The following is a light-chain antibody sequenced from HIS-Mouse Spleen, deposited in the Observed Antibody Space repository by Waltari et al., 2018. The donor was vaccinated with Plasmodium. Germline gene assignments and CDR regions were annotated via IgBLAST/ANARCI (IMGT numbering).Light chain of an antibody. CDR2: EGS. CDR1: SSDVGSYNL. CDR3: CSYAGSSTYV. Sequence: QSALTQPASGSGSPGQSITISCTGTSSDVGSYNLVSWYQQHPGKAPKLMIYEGSKRPSGFSNRFSGSKSGNTASLTISGLQAEDEADYYCCSYAGSSTYVFGTGTKVTVL. V-gene: IGLV2-23*01. J-gene: IGLJ1*01.